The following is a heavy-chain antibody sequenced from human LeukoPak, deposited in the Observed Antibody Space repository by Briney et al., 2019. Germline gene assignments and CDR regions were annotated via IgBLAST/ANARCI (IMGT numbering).Heavy chain of an antibody. Sequence: ASVKVSCKASGYTFTSYGISWVRQAPGQGLEWMGSISPYNGNTKYAENLQGRVIMTTDTSTRTAYMELRSLRSDDTAVVYCARDQYDSVWGSYRPYFDYWGQGTLVTVSS. CDR3: ARDQYDSVWGSYRPYFDY. CDR1: GYTFTSYG. J-gene: IGHJ4*02. D-gene: IGHD3-16*02. V-gene: IGHV1-18*04. CDR2: ISPYNGNT.